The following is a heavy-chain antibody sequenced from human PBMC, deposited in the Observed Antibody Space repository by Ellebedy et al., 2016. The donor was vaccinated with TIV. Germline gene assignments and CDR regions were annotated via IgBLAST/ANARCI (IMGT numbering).Heavy chain of an antibody. CDR1: GFTFSSYA. CDR2: ISGSGGST. D-gene: IGHD3-16*01. Sequence: GESLKISCAASGFTFSSYAMSWVRQAPGKGLEWVSAISGSGGSTYYADSVKGRFTISRDNSKNTLYLQMNSLRAEDTAVYYCARAIGARSAYWGQGTLVTVSS. V-gene: IGHV3-23*01. J-gene: IGHJ4*02. CDR3: ARAIGARSAY.